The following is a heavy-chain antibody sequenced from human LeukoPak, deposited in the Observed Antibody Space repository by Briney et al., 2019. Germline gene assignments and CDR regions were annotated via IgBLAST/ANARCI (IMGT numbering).Heavy chain of an antibody. CDR1: GFTFSSYA. CDR2: ISSSGGGT. J-gene: IGHJ4*02. Sequence: PGGSLRLSCADSGFTFSSYAMSWARQAPGKGLEWVSTISSSGGGTYYADSVKGRFTISRDNSETTLYLQMNSLRAEDTAVYYCAKNKAGTRAIEYWGQGTLVTVSS. CDR3: AKNKAGTRAIEY. V-gene: IGHV3-23*01. D-gene: IGHD6-19*01.